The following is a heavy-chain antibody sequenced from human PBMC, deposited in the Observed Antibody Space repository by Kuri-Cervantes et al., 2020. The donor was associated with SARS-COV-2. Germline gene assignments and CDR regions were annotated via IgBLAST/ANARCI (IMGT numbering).Heavy chain of an antibody. V-gene: IGHV3-23*01. CDR1: GFTFSIYG. J-gene: IGHJ3*02. CDR3: AKGRTTVTTLHDAFDI. Sequence: GESLKISCAASGFTFSIYGMSWVRQAPGKSLEWVSGISGSEYTYYADSVKGRFTISRDNPKNTLDLQMNNLRAEDTAIYYCAKGRTTVTTLHDAFDIWGQGTMVIVSS. CDR2: ISGSEYT. D-gene: IGHD4-17*01.